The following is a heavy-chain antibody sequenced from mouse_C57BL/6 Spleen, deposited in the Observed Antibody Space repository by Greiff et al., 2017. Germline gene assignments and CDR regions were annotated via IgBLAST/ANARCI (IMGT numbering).Heavy chain of an antibody. CDR2: IYPRSGNT. J-gene: IGHJ2*01. CDR1: GYTFTSYG. V-gene: IGHV1-81*01. Sequence: QVQLKQSGAELARPGASVKLSCKASGYTFTSYGISWVKQRTGQGLEWIGEIYPRSGNTYYNEKFKGKATLTADKSSSTAYMELRSLTSEDSAVYFCARLYDYDKNGYWGQGTTLTVSS. D-gene: IGHD2-4*01. CDR3: ARLYDYDKNGY.